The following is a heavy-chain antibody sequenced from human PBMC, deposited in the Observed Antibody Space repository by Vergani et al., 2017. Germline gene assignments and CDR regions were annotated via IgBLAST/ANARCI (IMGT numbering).Heavy chain of an antibody. V-gene: IGHV3-21*01. Sequence: EVQLVESGGGLVKPGGSLRLSCAASGFPSSGNILKWVRQAPGKGLEGFSSISSSSIYIYYADTVKGRFTISRDNAKNSLYLQMNSLRAEDTAVYYCARDSGGYTWGQGTLVTVSS. CDR1: GFPSSGNI. CDR3: ARDSGGYT. D-gene: IGHD1-26*01. J-gene: IGHJ5*02. CDR2: ISSSSIYI.